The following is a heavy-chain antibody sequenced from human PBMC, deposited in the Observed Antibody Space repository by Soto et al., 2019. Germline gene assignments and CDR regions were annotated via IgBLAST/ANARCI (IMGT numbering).Heavy chain of an antibody. J-gene: IGHJ4*02. Sequence: SDTLSLTCTVSGGSISSYYWSWIRQPPGKGLEWIGYIYYSGSTNYNPSLKSRVTISVDTSKNQFSLKLSSVTAADTAVYYCARLGGYYQAFDQWGQGSLVTVS. CDR1: GGSISSYY. D-gene: IGHD2-21*02. CDR2: IYYSGST. V-gene: IGHV4-59*01. CDR3: ARLGGYYQAFDQ.